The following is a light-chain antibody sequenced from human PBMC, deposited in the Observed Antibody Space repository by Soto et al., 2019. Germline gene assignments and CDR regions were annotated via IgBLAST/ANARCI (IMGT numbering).Light chain of an antibody. Sequence: EMVMTQSPATLSVSHRERPSPSCMASQSVSSNLAWYQQKPGQAPRLLIYGASTRATGIPARFSGSGSGTEFTLTISSLQSEDFAVCYCQQYNNWPPWPFGQGTKV. V-gene: IGKV3-15*01. CDR1: QSVSSN. CDR2: GAS. CDR3: QQYNNWPPWP. J-gene: IGKJ1*01.